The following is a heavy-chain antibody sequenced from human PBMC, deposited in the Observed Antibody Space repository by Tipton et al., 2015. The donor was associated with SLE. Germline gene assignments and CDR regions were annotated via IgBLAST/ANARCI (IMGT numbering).Heavy chain of an antibody. J-gene: IGHJ4*02. V-gene: IGHV1-69*13. CDR3: ARDRGYSYGYLDY. D-gene: IGHD5-18*01. CDR1: GYTFNSYG. CDR2: IIPIFGTA. Sequence: QLVQSGPEVKKPGASVKVSCKASGYTFNSYGISWVRQAPGQGLEWMGRIIPIFGTANYAQKFQGRVTITADESTSTAYMELSSLRSEDTAVYYCARDRGYSYGYLDYWGQGTLVTVSS.